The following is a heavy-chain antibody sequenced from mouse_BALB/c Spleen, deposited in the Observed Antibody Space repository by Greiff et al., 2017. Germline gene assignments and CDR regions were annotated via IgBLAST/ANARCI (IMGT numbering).Heavy chain of an antibody. V-gene: IGHV5-6-3*01. CDR2: INSNGGST. CDR3: ARLTNYAMDY. Sequence: EVQLVESGGGLVQPGGSLKLSCAASGFTFSSYGMSWVRQTPDKRLELVATINSNGGSTYYPDSVKGRFTISRDNAKNTLYLQMSSLKSEDTAMYYCARLTNYAMDYWGQGTSVTVSS. CDR1: GFTFSSYG. D-gene: IGHD4-1*01. J-gene: IGHJ4*01.